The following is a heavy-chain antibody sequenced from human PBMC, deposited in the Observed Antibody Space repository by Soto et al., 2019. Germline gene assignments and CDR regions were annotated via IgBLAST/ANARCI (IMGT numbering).Heavy chain of an antibody. CDR3: VADVLYGYGDYEGADALDI. V-gene: IGHV1-24*01. Sequence: QVQLVQSGAEVRKPGASVRVSCKVSGNTLSELSMHWVRQPPGKGLEWMGSFHPEDGEAIYAHNFQGKLTMTEDSPSDTLYLGLRSLRSEDTALYYCVADVLYGYGDYEGADALDIWGPGTVVTVSS. CDR2: FHPEDGEA. D-gene: IGHD5-12*01. CDR1: GNTLSELS. J-gene: IGHJ3*02.